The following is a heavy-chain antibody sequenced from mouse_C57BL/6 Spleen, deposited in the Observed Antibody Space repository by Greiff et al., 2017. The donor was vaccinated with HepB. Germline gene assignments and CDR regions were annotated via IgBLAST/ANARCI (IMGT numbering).Heavy chain of an antibody. CDR1: GYTFTSYW. J-gene: IGHJ2*01. D-gene: IGHD1-1*01. Sequence: QVQLQQPGAELVKPGASVKLSCKASGYTFTSYWMHWVKQRPGQGLEWIGMIHPNSGSTNYNEKFKSKATLTVDKSSSTAYMQLSSLTSEDSAVYYCARRDDYYGSDYWGQGTTLTVSS. V-gene: IGHV1-64*01. CDR3: ARRDDYYGSDY. CDR2: IHPNSGST.